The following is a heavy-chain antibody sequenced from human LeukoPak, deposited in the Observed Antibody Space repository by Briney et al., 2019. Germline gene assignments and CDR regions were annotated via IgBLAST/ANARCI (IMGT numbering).Heavy chain of an antibody. Sequence: PGGSLRLSCAASGFTFSSYSMNWVRQPPGKGLEWIGEINHSGSTNYNPSLKSRVTISVDTSKNQFSLKLSSVTAADTAVYYCARYWLAKAFDPWGQGTLVTVSS. J-gene: IGHJ5*02. CDR3: ARYWLAKAFDP. V-gene: IGHV4-34*01. CDR2: INHSGST. D-gene: IGHD2-15*01. CDR1: GFTFSSYS.